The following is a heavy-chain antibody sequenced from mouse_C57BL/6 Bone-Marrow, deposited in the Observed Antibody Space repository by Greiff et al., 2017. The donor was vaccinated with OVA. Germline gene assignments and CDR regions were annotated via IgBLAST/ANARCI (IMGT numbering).Heavy chain of an antibody. CDR3: ARKIYYYGSSDYYAMAY. J-gene: IGHJ4*01. CDR1: GYTFTSYG. V-gene: IGHV1-81*01. CDR2: IYPRSGNT. Sequence: VQLQQSGAELARPGASVKLSCKASGYTFTSYGISWVKQRTGQGLEWIGEIYPRSGNTYYNEKFKGKATLTADNSSSTAYMELRSLTSEYSAVYFCARKIYYYGSSDYYAMAYWGQGTSVTVSS. D-gene: IGHD1-1*01.